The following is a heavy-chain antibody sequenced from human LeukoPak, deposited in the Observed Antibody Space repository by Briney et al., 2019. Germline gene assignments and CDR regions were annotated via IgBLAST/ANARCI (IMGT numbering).Heavy chain of an antibody. J-gene: IGHJ3*02. CDR1: GFTFSSDA. D-gene: IGHD2-15*01. V-gene: IGHV3-23*01. CDR2: ISGSGGST. CDR3: GRVSCGGNGYSLIGTFDI. Sequence: GGSLRLSCAASGFTFSSDAMSWVRQAPGKGLEWVSAISGSGGSTYYADSVKGRFTISRDNSKNTLYLQMNSLRAEDTAVYYCGRVSCGGNGYSLIGTFDIWGQGTMVTVSS.